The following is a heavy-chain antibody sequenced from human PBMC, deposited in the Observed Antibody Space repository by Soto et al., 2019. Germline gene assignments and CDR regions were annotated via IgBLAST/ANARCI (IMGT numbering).Heavy chain of an antibody. D-gene: IGHD3-3*02. CDR2: IFYLGSS. CDR3: ARHSLALRKNNWFDP. J-gene: IGHJ5*02. Sequence: TSETLSLTCTVSGDSIISSDFYWGWVRQPPGKGLEWIGSIFYLGSSYYNPSLKSRVTTSVDTSKNQFSLRLRSVTAADTALYFCARHSLALRKNNWFDPWGQGIMVTVSS. V-gene: IGHV4-39*01. CDR1: GDSIISSDFY.